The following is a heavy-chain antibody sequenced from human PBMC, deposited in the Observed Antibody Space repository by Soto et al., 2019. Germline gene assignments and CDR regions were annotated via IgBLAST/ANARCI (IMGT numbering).Heavy chain of an antibody. Sequence: QMQLVQSGPEVKKPGTSVKVSCKASGFACTNSAVQWVRQARGQRLEWIGRIVVGSGKSDSAQKFQERVTITRNMSTTTAYMEISSLRYDDTAVYYCAAGPYYDVGSDYFDYWGQGTLVTVSS. J-gene: IGHJ4*02. V-gene: IGHV1-58*01. CDR1: GFACTNSA. CDR2: IVVGSGKS. CDR3: AAGPYYDVGSDYFDY. D-gene: IGHD3-22*01.